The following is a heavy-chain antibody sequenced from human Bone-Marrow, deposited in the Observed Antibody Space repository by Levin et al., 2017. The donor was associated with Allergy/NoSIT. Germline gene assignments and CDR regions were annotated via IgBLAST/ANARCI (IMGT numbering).Heavy chain of an antibody. V-gene: IGHV3-15*01. J-gene: IGHJ4*02. CDR2: IKSKSDGGTT. Sequence: GESLKISCTASGFTFTNAWMSWVRQAPGKGLEWVGRIKSKSDGGTTDYAAPVKGRFTISRDDSKNTLYLQMNSLKTEDTAVYYCTTDNPLYGDCVADSDYWGQGILVTVSS. D-gene: IGHD4-17*01. CDR3: TTDNPLYGDCVADSDY. CDR1: GFTFTNAW.